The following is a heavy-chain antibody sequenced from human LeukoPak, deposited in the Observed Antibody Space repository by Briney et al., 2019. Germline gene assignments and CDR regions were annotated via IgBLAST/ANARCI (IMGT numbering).Heavy chain of an antibody. Sequence: GGSLRLSCAASGFTFSSYAMHWVRQAPGKGLEWVAVISYDGSNKYYADSVKGRFTISRDNSKNTLYLQMNSLRAEDTAVYYCARVGGKKFDPWGQRTPVTVSS. CDR3: ARVGGKKFDP. V-gene: IGHV3-30*04. J-gene: IGHJ5*02. CDR1: GFTFSSYA. D-gene: IGHD3-16*01. CDR2: ISYDGSNK.